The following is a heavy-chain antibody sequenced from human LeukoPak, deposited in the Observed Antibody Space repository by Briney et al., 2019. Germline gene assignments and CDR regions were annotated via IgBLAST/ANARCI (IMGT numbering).Heavy chain of an antibody. V-gene: IGHV3-30*18. CDR2: ISYDGSNK. Sequence: GGSLRLSCAASGFTFSSYGMHWVRQAPGKGLEWVAVISYDGSNKYYADSVKGRFTISRDNSKNTLYLQMNSLRAEDTAVYYCAKDGPGTQLDYWGQGTLVTVSS. J-gene: IGHJ4*02. D-gene: IGHD1-1*01. CDR3: AKDGPGTQLDY. CDR1: GFTFSSYG.